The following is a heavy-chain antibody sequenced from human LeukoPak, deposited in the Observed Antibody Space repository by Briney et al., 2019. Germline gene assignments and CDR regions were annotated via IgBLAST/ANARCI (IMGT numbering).Heavy chain of an antibody. D-gene: IGHD1-26*01. J-gene: IGHJ5*02. CDR1: GDSISSYF. CDR2: AHSSGST. V-gene: IGHV4-59*01. Sequence: SETLSLTCTVSGDSISSYFWSWIRQPPGKGLEWIGYAHSSGSTNYNPSLKSRVTISADASKNQFSLNLRSVTAAGTAVYYCARDSHSIDIATPGGFDPWGQGTLVTVSS. CDR3: ARDSHSIDIATPGGFDP.